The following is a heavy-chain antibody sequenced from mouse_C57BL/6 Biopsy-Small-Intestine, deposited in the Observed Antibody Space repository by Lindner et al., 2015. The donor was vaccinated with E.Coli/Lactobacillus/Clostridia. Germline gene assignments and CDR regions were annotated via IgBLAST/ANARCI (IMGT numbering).Heavy chain of an antibody. D-gene: IGHD2-4*01. CDR1: GYTFTSYW. J-gene: IGHJ4*01. CDR3: ARGRAYYDYDDYAMDY. Sequence: VQLQESGAELVMPGASVKLSCKASGYTFTSYWMHWVKQRPGQGLEWIGEIDPSDSYTNYNQKFKGKATLTVDKSSSTAYMQLSSLTSEDSAVYYCARGRAYYDYDDYAMDYWGQGTSVTVSS. CDR2: IDPSDSYT. V-gene: IGHV1-69*01.